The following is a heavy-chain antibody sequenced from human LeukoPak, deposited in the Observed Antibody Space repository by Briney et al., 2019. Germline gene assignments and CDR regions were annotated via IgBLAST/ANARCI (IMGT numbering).Heavy chain of an antibody. CDR1: GGTFSSHA. V-gene: IGHV1-69*01. CDR2: IIPIFGTA. Sequence: SVKVSCKASGGTFSSHAISWVRQAPGQGLEWMGGIIPIFGTANYAQKFQGRVTITADESTSTAYMELSSLRSEDTAVYYCARGRNCSGGSCYSVVDYYYGMDVWGQGTTVTVSS. D-gene: IGHD2-15*01. J-gene: IGHJ6*02. CDR3: ARGRNCSGGSCYSVVDYYYGMDV.